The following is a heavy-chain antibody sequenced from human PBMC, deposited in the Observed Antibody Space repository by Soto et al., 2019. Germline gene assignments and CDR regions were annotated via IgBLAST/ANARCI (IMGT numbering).Heavy chain of an antibody. Sequence: GGSLRLSCAASGFNFSVYWMHWVRQAPGKGLVWVARLNSDGTYASSADSVKGRLTISRDNAKNTLYLQLNSLRAEDTAVYYCARGGAYGDYRSDFWGQGTLVTVSS. CDR2: LNSDGTYA. CDR3: ARGGAYGDYRSDF. V-gene: IGHV3-74*01. CDR1: GFNFSVYW. J-gene: IGHJ4*02. D-gene: IGHD4-17*01.